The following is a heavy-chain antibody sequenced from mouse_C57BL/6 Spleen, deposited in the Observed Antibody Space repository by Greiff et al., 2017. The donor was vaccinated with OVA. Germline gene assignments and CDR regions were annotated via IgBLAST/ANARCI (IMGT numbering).Heavy chain of an antibody. V-gene: IGHV1-80*01. D-gene: IGHD2-14*01. CDR1: GYAFSSYW. J-gene: IGHJ3*01. CDR3: ARSGVRSAWFAY. CDR2: IYPGDGDT. Sequence: VQLQQSGAELVKPGASVKISCKASGYAFSSYWMNWVKQRPGKGLEWIGQIYPGDGDTNYNGKFKGKATLTVDQSSSTAYMQLNSLTSEDSAVYYCARSGVRSAWFAYWGQGTLVTVSA.